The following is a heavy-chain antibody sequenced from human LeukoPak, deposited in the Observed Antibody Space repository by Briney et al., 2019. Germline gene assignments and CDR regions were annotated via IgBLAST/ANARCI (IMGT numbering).Heavy chain of an antibody. CDR3: VRLMTTVTTSYFDY. V-gene: IGHV3-7*01. Sequence: PGGSLRLSCAASGFAFSIYWMSWVRQAPGKGLEWVANIKRDGSDTYYVDSVKGRSTISRDNAKNSLYLQMNSLRAEDTAVYYCVRLMTTVTTSYFDYWGQGTLVTVSS. CDR2: IKRDGSDT. D-gene: IGHD4-17*01. CDR1: GFAFSIYW. J-gene: IGHJ4*02.